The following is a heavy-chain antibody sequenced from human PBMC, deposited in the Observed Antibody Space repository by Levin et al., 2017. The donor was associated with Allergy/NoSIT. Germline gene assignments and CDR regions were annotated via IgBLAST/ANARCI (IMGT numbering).Heavy chain of an antibody. Sequence: GESLKISCAASGFTFSGYWMHWVRQPPGKGLVWVSRMNSDGSSTSYADPVKGRFTISRDNAKNTLYLEMNSLRAEDTAVYYCARDGYCSSTSCEYYYGMDVWGQGTTVTVSS. J-gene: IGHJ6*02. CDR1: GFTFSGYW. D-gene: IGHD2-2*03. CDR3: ARDGYCSSTSCEYYYGMDV. CDR2: MNSDGSST. V-gene: IGHV3-74*01.